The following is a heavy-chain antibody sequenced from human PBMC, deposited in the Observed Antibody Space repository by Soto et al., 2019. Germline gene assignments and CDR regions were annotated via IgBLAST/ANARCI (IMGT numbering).Heavy chain of an antibody. V-gene: IGHV4-59*01. J-gene: IGHJ4*02. Sequence: ETLSLTCTVSGGSTSSYYWSWIRQPPGKGLEWIGYIYYSGSTNYNPSLKSRVTISVDTSKNQFSLKLSSVTAADTAVYYCARSDGPYWGQGTLVTVSS. CDR1: GGSTSSYY. CDR2: IYYSGST. CDR3: ARSDGPY.